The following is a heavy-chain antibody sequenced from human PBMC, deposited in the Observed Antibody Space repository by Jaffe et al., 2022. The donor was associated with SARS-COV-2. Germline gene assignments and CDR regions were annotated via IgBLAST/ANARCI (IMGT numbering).Heavy chain of an antibody. D-gene: IGHD4-4*01. CDR2: VYNIGST. Sequence: QVQLQESGPGLVKPSETLSLTCTVSGGSISSYYWSWIRQPPGKGLEWIGYVYNIGSTNYNPSLKSRVTISIDTSENQFSLRLSSVTAADTAVYYCARALQGDYSYVFDYWGQGTLVTVSS. CDR1: GGSISSYY. CDR3: ARALQGDYSYVFDY. V-gene: IGHV4-59*08. J-gene: IGHJ4*02.